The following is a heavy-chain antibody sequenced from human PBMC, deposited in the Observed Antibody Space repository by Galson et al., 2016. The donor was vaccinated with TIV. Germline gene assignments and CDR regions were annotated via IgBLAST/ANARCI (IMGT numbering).Heavy chain of an antibody. CDR2: IIPVLGMT. V-gene: IGHV1-69*02. CDR3: AIYDSSGYYSAEFFQQ. Sequence: SVKVSCKASGYTFTDYYIHWVRQAPGQGLEWMGRIIPVLGMTNYAQNFQGRVTITADRSTSAAYMELSSLKSEDTAVYYCAIYDSSGYYSAEFFQQWGQGTLLIVSS. CDR1: GYTFTDYY. J-gene: IGHJ1*01. D-gene: IGHD3-22*01.